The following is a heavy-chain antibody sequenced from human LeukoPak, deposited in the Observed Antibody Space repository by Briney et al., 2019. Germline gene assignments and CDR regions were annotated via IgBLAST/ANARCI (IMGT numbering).Heavy chain of an antibody. CDR3: AREKTYYDILATGEFDP. J-gene: IGHJ5*02. V-gene: IGHV4-30-4*08. Sequence: SQTLSLTRTVSGGSISSGDYYWSWIRQPPGKGLEWIGYIYYSGSTYYNPSLKSRVTISVDTSKNQFSLKLSSVTAADTAVYYCAREKTYYDILATGEFDPWGQGTLVTVSS. CDR2: IYYSGST. D-gene: IGHD3-9*01. CDR1: GGSISSGDYY.